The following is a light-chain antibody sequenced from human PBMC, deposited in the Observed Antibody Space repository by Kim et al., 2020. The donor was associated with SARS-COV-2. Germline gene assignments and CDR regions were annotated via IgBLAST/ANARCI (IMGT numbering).Light chain of an antibody. CDR1: QSVSNTR. V-gene: IGKV3-20*01. CDR2: DAS. Sequence: PGARAPPSCRASQSVSNTRLAWYQQKPGQAPRLLIYDASSRATGITDRFSGSGSGTDFTLTISRLEPEDFAVYYCQQYGASSLTFGGGTKVDIK. CDR3: QQYGASSLT. J-gene: IGKJ4*01.